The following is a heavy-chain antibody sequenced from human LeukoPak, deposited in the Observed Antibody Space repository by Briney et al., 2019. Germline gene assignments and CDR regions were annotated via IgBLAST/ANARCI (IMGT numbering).Heavy chain of an antibody. CDR2: ISGSGGST. V-gene: IGHV3-23*01. D-gene: IGHD3-3*01. Sequence: GGSLRLSCAASGFTFSSYAMSWVRQAPGKGLEWVSAISGSGGSTYYADSVKGRFTISRNNSKNTLYLQMNSLRAEDTAVYYCAKAYDFWSGYYTDFDYWGQGTLVTVSS. CDR1: GFTFSSYA. CDR3: AKAYDFWSGYYTDFDY. J-gene: IGHJ4*02.